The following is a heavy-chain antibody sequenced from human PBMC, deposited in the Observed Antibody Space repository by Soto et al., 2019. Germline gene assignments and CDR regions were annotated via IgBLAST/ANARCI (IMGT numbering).Heavy chain of an antibody. V-gene: IGHV3-7*03. CDR2: IKEDESEK. CDR3: ETDGSNGFDH. Sequence: PGGSLRLSCTGTGFTFGDSWMSWVRRAPGKGLEYVANIKEDESEKYYLESVRGRFTVSRDNAKNSLYLQMNSLRVEDTAVYYCETDGSNGFDHWGQGTRVTVSS. CDR1: GFTFGDSW. J-gene: IGHJ4*02. D-gene: IGHD2-8*01.